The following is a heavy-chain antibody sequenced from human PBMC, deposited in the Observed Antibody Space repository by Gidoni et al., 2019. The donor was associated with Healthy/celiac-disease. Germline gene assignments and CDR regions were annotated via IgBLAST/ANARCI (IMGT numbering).Heavy chain of an antibody. V-gene: IGHV3-30-3*01. CDR2: ISYDGSNK. CDR3: ARALAY. Sequence: QVQRVESGGGVVQPGRSLRLSCAASGFTFSSYAMHWVRQAPGKGLEWVAVISYDGSNKYYADSVKGRFTISRDNSKNTLYLQMNSLRAEDTAVYYCARALAYWGQGTLVTVSS. J-gene: IGHJ4*02. CDR1: GFTFSSYA.